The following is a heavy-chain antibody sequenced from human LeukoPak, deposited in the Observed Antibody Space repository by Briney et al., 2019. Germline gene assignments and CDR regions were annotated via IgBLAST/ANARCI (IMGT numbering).Heavy chain of an antibody. CDR3: ARGAGEGYTYGRYYFDY. Sequence: ASVKVSCKASGYTFTGYYMHWVRQAPGQGLEWMGWINPNSGGTNYAQKFQGRVTMTRDTSITTAYMELSRLRSDDTAVYYCARGAGEGYTYGRYYFDYWGQGTLVTVSS. CDR1: GYTFTGYY. J-gene: IGHJ4*02. D-gene: IGHD5-18*01. CDR2: INPNSGGT. V-gene: IGHV1-2*02.